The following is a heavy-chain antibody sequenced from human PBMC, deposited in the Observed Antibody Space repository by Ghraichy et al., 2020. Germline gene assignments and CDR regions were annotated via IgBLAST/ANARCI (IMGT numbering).Heavy chain of an antibody. D-gene: IGHD3-22*01. J-gene: IGHJ4*02. V-gene: IGHV4-39*01. CDR3: ARRQPYYYDSSGYRDY. CDR1: GGSISSSSYY. Sequence: SETLSLTCTVSGGSISSSSYYWGWIRQPPGKGLEWIGSIYYSGSTYYNPSLKSRVTISVDTSKNQFSLKLSSVTAADTAVYYCARRQPYYYDSSGYRDYWGQGTLVTVSS. CDR2: IYYSGST.